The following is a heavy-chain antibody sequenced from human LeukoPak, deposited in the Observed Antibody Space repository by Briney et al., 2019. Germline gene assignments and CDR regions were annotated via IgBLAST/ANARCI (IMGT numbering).Heavy chain of an antibody. CDR2: INPNSGGT. CDR1: GYTFTGYY. Sequence: ASVKVSCKASGYTFTGYYMHWVRQAPGQGLEWMGWINPNSGGTNYAQKFQGRVTMTRDTSISTAYMELSRLRSDDTAVYYCARDRYYYDSSGYIDYWAREPWSLSPQ. V-gene: IGHV1-2*02. CDR3: ARDRYYYDSSGYIDY. D-gene: IGHD3-22*01. J-gene: IGHJ4*02.